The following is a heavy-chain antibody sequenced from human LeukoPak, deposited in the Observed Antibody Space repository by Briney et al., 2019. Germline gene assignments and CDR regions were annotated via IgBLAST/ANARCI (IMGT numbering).Heavy chain of an antibody. CDR3: ARNTGFSSGWYWDY. CDR1: DASINSSPYY. Sequence: SETLSLTCTVSDASINSSPYYWGWIRQPPGKGLEWIGSIYYSGSTYYNLSLKSRVTIFVDTSNNQFPLKLTSVTATDTAMYYCARNTGFSSGWYWDYWGQGTLVTVSS. D-gene: IGHD6-19*01. J-gene: IGHJ4*02. CDR2: IYYSGST. V-gene: IGHV4-39*01.